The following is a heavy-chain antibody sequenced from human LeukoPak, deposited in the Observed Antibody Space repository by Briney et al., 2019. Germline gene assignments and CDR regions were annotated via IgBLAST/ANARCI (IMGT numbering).Heavy chain of an antibody. CDR3: AKDMSSDSGSWNGYFDY. J-gene: IGHJ4*02. D-gene: IGHD1-26*01. CDR2: ISDSGGTT. Sequence: PGGSLRLSCVVSGFTFSTYAMAWVRQAPGKGLEWVSTISDSGGTTYYADSVKGRFTISRDNSKNTAYLQMNSLRAEDTAVYYCAKDMSSDSGSWNGYFDYWGQGTLVTVSS. CDR1: GFTFSTYA. V-gene: IGHV3-23*01.